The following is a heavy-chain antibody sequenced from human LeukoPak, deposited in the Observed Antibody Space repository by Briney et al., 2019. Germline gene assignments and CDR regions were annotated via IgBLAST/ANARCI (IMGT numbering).Heavy chain of an antibody. J-gene: IGHJ6*02. V-gene: IGHV3-23*01. CDR3: TKDLDGMHA. CDR2: ISVSGSRA. CDR1: GFTFSSNA. Sequence: GGSLRLSCAASGFTFSSNAMSWVRQAPGKGLEWVSVISVSGSRAYYADFVKGRFTVSRDNSKNTVLLQMNSLRVEDTAVYYCTKDLDGMHAWGQGTTVTVPS.